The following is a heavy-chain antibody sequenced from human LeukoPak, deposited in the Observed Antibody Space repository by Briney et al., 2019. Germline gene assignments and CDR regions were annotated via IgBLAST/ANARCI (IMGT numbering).Heavy chain of an antibody. J-gene: IGHJ4*02. CDR3: ARDGGIVGATNY. D-gene: IGHD1-26*01. V-gene: IGHV3-53*01. CDR2: IYSGGRT. Sequence: GGSLRLSCAASGFTVSSSYMSWVRQAPGKGLEWVSVIYSGGRTYYADSVKGRFTISRDNSKNTLYPQMNSLRADDTAVYYCARDGGIVGATNYWGQGTLVTVSS. CDR1: GFTVSSSY.